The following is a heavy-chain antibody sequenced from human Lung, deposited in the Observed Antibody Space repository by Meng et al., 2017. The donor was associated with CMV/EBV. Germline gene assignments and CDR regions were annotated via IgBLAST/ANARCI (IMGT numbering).Heavy chain of an antibody. CDR3: ARDPYYDFWDGYYAAYYYFGLDD. D-gene: IGHD3-3*01. Sequence: ASXXVSXKASGYTFTNNYIHWVRQAPGQGLEWMGTINPSGGSTRYTQKFQGRVPMTRDTSTATVYMEVSSLRSEDTAVYYCARDPYYDFWDGYYAAYYYFGLDDXGQGXTVTVSS. J-gene: IGHJ6*02. V-gene: IGHV1-46*01. CDR1: GYTFTNNY. CDR2: INPSGGST.